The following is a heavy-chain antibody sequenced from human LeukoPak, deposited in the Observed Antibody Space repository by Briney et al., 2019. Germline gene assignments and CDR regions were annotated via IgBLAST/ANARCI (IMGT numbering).Heavy chain of an antibody. Sequence: SQTLSLTCAISGDSVSRNSAAWNWMRQSPSRGLEWLGRTFYRSKWYNDYTSSVKSRITIKPDTSKNQFSLQLKSVTPEDTAVYYCARGDCSSGICYSDSAFDIWGQGTMVTVSS. D-gene: IGHD2-15*01. CDR1: GDSVSRNSAA. CDR3: ARGDCSSGICYSDSAFDI. J-gene: IGHJ3*02. V-gene: IGHV6-1*01. CDR2: TFYRSKWYN.